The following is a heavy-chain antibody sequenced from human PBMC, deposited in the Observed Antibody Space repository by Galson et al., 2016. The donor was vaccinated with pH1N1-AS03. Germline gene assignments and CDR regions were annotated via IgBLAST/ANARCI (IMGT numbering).Heavy chain of an antibody. D-gene: IGHD6-13*01. CDR3: GKGGYSSSPPAVDS. V-gene: IGHV3-23*01. CDR2: ISGSGGIA. J-gene: IGHJ5*01. Sequence: SLRLSCAASGFTFSNYVMSRVRQAPGKGLEWVSCISGSGGIANHADSVKGRLTTSRDNSKNTLYLQMNNLRAEDTAVYYCGKGGYSSSPPAVDSWGHGTLVTVSS. CDR1: GFTFSNYV.